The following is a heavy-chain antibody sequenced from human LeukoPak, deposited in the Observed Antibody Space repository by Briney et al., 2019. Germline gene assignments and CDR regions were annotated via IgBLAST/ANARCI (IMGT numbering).Heavy chain of an antibody. CDR2: IYYSGST. Sequence: PSETLSLTCTVSGGSISSYYWSWIRQPPGKGLEWIGSIYYSGSTYYNPSLKSRVTISVDTSKNQFSLKLSSVTAADTAVYYCASPYDSSSLDYWGQGTLVTVSS. CDR3: ASPYDSSSLDY. D-gene: IGHD3-22*01. J-gene: IGHJ4*02. V-gene: IGHV4-59*05. CDR1: GGSISSYY.